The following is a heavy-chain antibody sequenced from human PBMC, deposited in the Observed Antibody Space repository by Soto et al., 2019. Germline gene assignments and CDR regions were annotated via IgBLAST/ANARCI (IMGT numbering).Heavy chain of an antibody. CDR1: GGSFSGYY. CDR3: ARRDYDFWSGYYFAYWFDP. CDR2: INHSGST. D-gene: IGHD3-3*01. J-gene: IGHJ5*02. Sequence: PSETLSLTCAVYGGSFSGYYLSWIRQPPGKGLEWIGEINHSGSTNYNPSLKSRVTISVDTSKNQFSLKLSSVTAADTAVYYCARRDYDFWSGYYFAYWFDPWGQGTLVTVSS. V-gene: IGHV4-34*01.